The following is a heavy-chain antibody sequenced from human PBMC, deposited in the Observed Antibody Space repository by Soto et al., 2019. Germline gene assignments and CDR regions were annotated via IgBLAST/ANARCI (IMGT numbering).Heavy chain of an antibody. CDR2: IYYSGIT. V-gene: IGHV4-59*01. CDR3: ARVKGTVGDVFDI. J-gene: IGHJ3*02. Sequence: PSETLSLTCSVSGGSIRGYYWSWSRQPPGKGLEWIAYIYYSGITNYNPSLRSRVTISVDTSKNQFALRLISVTAADTAVYYCARVKGTVGDVFDIWGQGTMVTVSS. CDR1: GGSIRGYY. D-gene: IGHD1-26*01.